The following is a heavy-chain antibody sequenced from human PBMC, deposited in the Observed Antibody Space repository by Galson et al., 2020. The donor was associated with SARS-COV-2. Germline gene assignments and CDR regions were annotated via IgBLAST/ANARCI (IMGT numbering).Heavy chain of an antibody. CDR2: ISYAGSNK. CDR1: GFPFSSYA. D-gene: IGHD6-6*01. CDR3: ARNAARNYFDY. Sequence: GGSQRLSCAASGFPFSSYAMHWVRQAPGKGLEWVAVISYAGSNKYYADSVKGRFTISRDNSKNTLYLQMNSLRAEDTAVYYCARNAARNYFDYWGQGTLVTVSS. J-gene: IGHJ4*02. V-gene: IGHV3-30-3*01.